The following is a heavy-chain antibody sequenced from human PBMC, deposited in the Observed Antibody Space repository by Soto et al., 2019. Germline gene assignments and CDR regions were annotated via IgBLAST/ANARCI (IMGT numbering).Heavy chain of an antibody. Sequence: QVQLQQWGAGLLKPSETLSLTCAVYGGSFSGYYWSWIRQPPGKGLEWIGEINPSGSTNYNPSLKSRVTISVDTSKNQFSLKLSSVTAADTAVYYCAREAPFEGDIWGQGTMVTVSS. CDR1: GGSFSGYY. J-gene: IGHJ3*02. D-gene: IGHD3-3*02. V-gene: IGHV4-34*01. CDR2: INPSGST. CDR3: AREAPFEGDI.